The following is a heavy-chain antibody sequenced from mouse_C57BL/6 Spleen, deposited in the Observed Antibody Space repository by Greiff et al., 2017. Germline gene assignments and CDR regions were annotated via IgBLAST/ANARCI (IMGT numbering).Heavy chain of an antibody. V-gene: IGHV1-55*01. Sequence: QVQLQQPGAELVKPGASVKMSCKASGYTFTSYWITWVKQRPGQGLEWIGDIYPGSGSTNYNEQFKNKATLTVDTSSSTAYMQLRSLTTEDSAVYYCARMRDDYDLYYYAMDYWGQGTSVTVSS. CDR2: IYPGSGST. CDR3: ARMRDDYDLYYYAMDY. CDR1: GYTFTSYW. D-gene: IGHD2-4*01. J-gene: IGHJ4*01.